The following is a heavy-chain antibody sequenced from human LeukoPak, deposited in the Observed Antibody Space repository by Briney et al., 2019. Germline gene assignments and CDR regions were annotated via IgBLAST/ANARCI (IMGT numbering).Heavy chain of an antibody. CDR1: GYTFTSYG. J-gene: IGHJ4*02. CDR2: IIPIFGTA. CDR3: ARALRTVTPWARSYYFDY. D-gene: IGHD4-17*01. Sequence: GASVKVSCKDSGYTFTSYGISWVRQAPGQGLEWMGGIIPIFGTANYAQKFQGRVTITADESTSTAYMELSSLRSEDTAVYYCARALRTVTPWARSYYFDYWGQGTLVTVSS. V-gene: IGHV1-69*13.